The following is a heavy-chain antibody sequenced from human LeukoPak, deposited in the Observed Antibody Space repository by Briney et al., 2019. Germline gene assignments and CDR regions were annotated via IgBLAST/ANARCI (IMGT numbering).Heavy chain of an antibody. CDR1: GFTFSSYW. D-gene: IGHD3-10*01. V-gene: IGHV3-7*03. CDR3: ARAGVLWFGESKFDY. J-gene: IGHJ4*02. CDR2: IKEDGSEK. Sequence: GGSLRLSCAASGFTFSSYWMSWVRQAPGKGLEWVANIKEDGSEKYYVDSVKGRFTISRDNAKNSLYLQMNSLRAEDTAVYYCARAGVLWFGESKFDYWGQGTQVTVSS.